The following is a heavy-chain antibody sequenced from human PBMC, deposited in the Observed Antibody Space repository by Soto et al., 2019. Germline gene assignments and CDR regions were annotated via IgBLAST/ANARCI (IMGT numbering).Heavy chain of an antibody. CDR1: GFTFSSYE. Sequence: GGSLRLSCAASGFTFSSYEMNWVRQAPGKGLEWVSYISSSGSTIYYADSVKGRFTISRDNAKNSLYLQMNSLRAEDTAVYYCARDSMTTVTTNGPPFFDYWGHGTLVTVSS. D-gene: IGHD4-4*01. CDR2: ISSSGSTI. V-gene: IGHV3-48*03. J-gene: IGHJ4*01. CDR3: ARDSMTTVTTNGPPFFDY.